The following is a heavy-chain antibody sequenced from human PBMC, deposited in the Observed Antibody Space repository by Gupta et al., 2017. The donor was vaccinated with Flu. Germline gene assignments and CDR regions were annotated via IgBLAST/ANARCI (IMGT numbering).Heavy chain of an antibody. CDR2: ISWNSGSI. Sequence: VESGGGLVQPGRSLRLSCAASGFTFDDYAMHWVRQAPGKGLEWVSGISWNSGSIGYADSVKGRFTISRDNAKNSLYLQMNSLRAEDTALYYCAKDMTGYSSGWSDYWGQGTLVTVSS. V-gene: IGHV3-9*01. CDR1: GFTFDDYA. D-gene: IGHD6-19*01. J-gene: IGHJ4*02. CDR3: AKDMTGYSSGWSDY.